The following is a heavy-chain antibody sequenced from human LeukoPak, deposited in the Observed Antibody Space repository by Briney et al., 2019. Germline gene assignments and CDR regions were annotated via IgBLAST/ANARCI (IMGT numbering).Heavy chain of an antibody. CDR2: IKQDGSEK. CDR1: GFIFSDYW. D-gene: IGHD5-12*01. CDR3: ARLVATNEGRHFDY. J-gene: IGHJ4*02. Sequence: PGGSLRLSCAASGFIFSDYWMSRVRQAPGKGLEWVANIKQDGSEKYYVGSVKGRFTISRDNAKSSLYLQMNSLRAEDTAMYYCARLVATNEGRHFDYWGQGTLVTVSS. V-gene: IGHV3-7*01.